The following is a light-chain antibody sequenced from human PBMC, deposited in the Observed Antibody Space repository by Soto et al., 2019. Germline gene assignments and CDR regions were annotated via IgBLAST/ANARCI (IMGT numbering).Light chain of an antibody. CDR1: QNDYNN. V-gene: IGKV3-15*01. CDR3: QQCRNWPLT. J-gene: IGKJ4*01. CDR2: DAS. Sequence: EIVMTQSPATLSVSPGEGATLSCKASQNDYNNLAWYQQRPGQPPRLLIYDASTRATGISARFSGSGYGTEFTLTISSLQSEDFAVYFCQQCRNWPLTFGGGTKVEIK.